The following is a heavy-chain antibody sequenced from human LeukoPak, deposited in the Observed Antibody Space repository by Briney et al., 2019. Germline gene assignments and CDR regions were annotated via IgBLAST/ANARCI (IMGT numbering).Heavy chain of an antibody. Sequence: SETLSLTCTVSGGSISSSSYYWGWIRQPPGKGLEWIGRIYYSGSTYYNPSLKSRVIISVDTSKNQFSLKLSSVTAADTAVYYCARPSYYYDSSGYDAFDIWGQGTMVTVSS. CDR3: ARPSYYYDSSGYDAFDI. CDR1: GGSISSSSYY. V-gene: IGHV4-39*01. CDR2: IYYSGST. J-gene: IGHJ3*02. D-gene: IGHD3-22*01.